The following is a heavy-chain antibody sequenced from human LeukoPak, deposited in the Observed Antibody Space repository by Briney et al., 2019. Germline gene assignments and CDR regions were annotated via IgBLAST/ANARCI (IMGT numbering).Heavy chain of an antibody. CDR2: IKPDGSEE. J-gene: IGHJ4*02. CDR3: AKPSRSSSNEY. CDR1: GFTFSTYW. D-gene: IGHD6-13*01. Sequence: GGSLRLSCAASGFTFSTYWMTWARQAPGKGLEWVATIKPDGSEEYYVDSVKGRFTISRDNAKNSLYLQMNSLRAEDTAVYYCAKPSRSSSNEYWGQGTLVTVSS. V-gene: IGHV3-7*05.